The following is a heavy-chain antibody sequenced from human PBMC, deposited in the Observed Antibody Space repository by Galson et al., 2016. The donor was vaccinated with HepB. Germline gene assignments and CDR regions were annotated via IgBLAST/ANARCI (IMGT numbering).Heavy chain of an antibody. J-gene: IGHJ4*02. V-gene: IGHV4-39*01. D-gene: IGHD6-19*01. CDR2: IYQSGST. Sequence: SETLSLTCTVSGDSISRINFFWGWIRQPPGKGLEWIGSIYQSGSTYQNPSLKSRVTISADTPRNQFFLNLRAVTAADTAVYYCARQGDLGFCSAWYFKNWGRGTLVTISS. CDR1: GDSISRINFF. CDR3: ARQGDLGFCSAWYFKN.